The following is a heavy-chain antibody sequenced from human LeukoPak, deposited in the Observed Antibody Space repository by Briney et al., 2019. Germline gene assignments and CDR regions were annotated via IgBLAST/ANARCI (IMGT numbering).Heavy chain of an antibody. CDR2: IYYSGST. CDR3: ARGAGWYGP. V-gene: IGHV4-59*12. J-gene: IGHJ5*02. CDR1: GFTFSIYW. Sequence: GSLRLSCAASGFTFSIYWMHWIRQPPGKGLEWIGYIYYSGSTSYNPSLKSRVTISVDTSKNQFSLKLSSVTAADTAVYYCARGAGWYGPWGQGTLVTVSS.